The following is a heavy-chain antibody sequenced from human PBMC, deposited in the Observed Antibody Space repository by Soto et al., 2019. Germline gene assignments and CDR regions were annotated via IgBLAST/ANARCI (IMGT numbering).Heavy chain of an antibody. D-gene: IGHD3-22*01. CDR3: ARAHYYDSSGPPSGMDV. Sequence: SETLSLTCTVSGGSISSYYWSWIRQPAGKGLEWIGRIYTSGSTNYNPSLKSRVTMPVDTSKNQFSLKLSSVTAADTAVYYCARAHYYDSSGPPSGMDVWGQGTTVTVSS. J-gene: IGHJ6*02. CDR2: IYTSGST. V-gene: IGHV4-4*07. CDR1: GGSISSYY.